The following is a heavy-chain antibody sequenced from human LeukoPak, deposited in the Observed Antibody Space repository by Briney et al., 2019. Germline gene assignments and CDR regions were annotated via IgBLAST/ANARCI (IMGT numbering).Heavy chain of an antibody. CDR3: ARDNYYYGSGSYYGY. CDR1: GFTFDDYG. D-gene: IGHD3-10*01. CDR2: INWNGGST. J-gene: IGHJ4*02. Sequence: GGSLRLSCAASGFTFDDYGMSWVRQAPGKGLEWVSGINWNGGSTGYADSVKGRFTISRDNAKNSLYLQMNSLRAEDTALYYCARDNYYYGSGSYYGYWGQGTLVTVSS. V-gene: IGHV3-20*04.